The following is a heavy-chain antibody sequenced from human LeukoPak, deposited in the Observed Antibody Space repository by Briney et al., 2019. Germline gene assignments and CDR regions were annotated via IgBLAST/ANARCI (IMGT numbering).Heavy chain of an antibody. Sequence: ASVKVSCKASGYTFTSYDINWVRQAPGQGLEWMGWMNPNSGNTVYAQKFQGRVTITRNTSISTAYMELSSLRSEDTAVYYCARGAVPAAGDWFDPWGQGTLVTVSS. D-gene: IGHD2-2*01. J-gene: IGHJ5*02. CDR1: GYTFTSYD. CDR3: ARGAVPAAGDWFDP. V-gene: IGHV1-8*03. CDR2: MNPNSGNT.